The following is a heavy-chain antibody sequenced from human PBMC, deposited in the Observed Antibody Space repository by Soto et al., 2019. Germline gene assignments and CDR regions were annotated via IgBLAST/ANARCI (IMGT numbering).Heavy chain of an antibody. CDR1: GFVSNDYD. CDR2: ISYDGTKK. J-gene: IGHJ5*02. D-gene: IGHD2-21*01. V-gene: IGHV3-30*03. CDR3: SRGIKGGLDA. Sequence: ESGRGVVQPGRSLRLSCATSGFVSNDYDIHWVRQAPGKGLAWLASISYDGTKKYYAESVKGRFTISRDNSKNTLSLQLNSLGAEDTAVYYCSRGIKGGLDAWGPGTLVTVSS.